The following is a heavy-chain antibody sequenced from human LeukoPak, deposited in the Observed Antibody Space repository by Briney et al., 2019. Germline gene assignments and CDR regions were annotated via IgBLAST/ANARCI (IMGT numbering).Heavy chain of an antibody. J-gene: IGHJ4*02. CDR2: IFYSGNT. CDR1: GGSLNSSSYY. CDR3: ARHRSKWLQSSFDY. V-gene: IGHV4-39*01. D-gene: IGHD5-24*01. Sequence: SETLSLTCTVSGGSLNSSSYYWGWIRQPPGKGLEWIGSIFYSGNTYDNPSPKSRVTISVDTSKNQFSLKLNSVTAADTAVYYCARHRSKWLQSSFDYWGQGTLVTVSS.